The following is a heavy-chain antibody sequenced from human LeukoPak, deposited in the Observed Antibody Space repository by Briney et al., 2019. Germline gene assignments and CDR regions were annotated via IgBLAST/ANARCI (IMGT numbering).Heavy chain of an antibody. Sequence: SETLSLTCTVSGGSITSSSYYWGWIRQPPGKGLEWIGSVYYSGNTYYNSSLKSRVTILVDTSKNQFSLKLSSVTAADTAIYYCTREYGFMTTVFHAFDIWGQGTMVTVSS. CDR2: VYYSGNT. D-gene: IGHD4-17*01. CDR1: GGSITSSSYY. J-gene: IGHJ3*02. V-gene: IGHV4-39*07. CDR3: TREYGFMTTVFHAFDI.